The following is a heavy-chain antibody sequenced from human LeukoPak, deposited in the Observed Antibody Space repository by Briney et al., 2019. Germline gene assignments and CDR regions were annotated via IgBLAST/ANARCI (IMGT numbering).Heavy chain of an antibody. Sequence: GGSLRLSCAASGFTFSDYYMSWIRQAPGKGLEWVSYISSSGSTIYYADSVKGRFTTSRDNAKNSLYLQMNSLRAEDTAVYYCARVRSVLRYFDWLPDYFDYWGQGTLVTVSS. CDR3: ARVRSVLRYFDWLPDYFDY. V-gene: IGHV3-11*04. CDR2: ISSSGSTI. CDR1: GFTFSDYY. J-gene: IGHJ4*02. D-gene: IGHD3-9*01.